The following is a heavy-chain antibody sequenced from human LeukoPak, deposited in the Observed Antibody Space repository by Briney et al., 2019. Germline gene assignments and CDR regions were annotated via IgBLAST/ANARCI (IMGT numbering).Heavy chain of an antibody. CDR1: GYTFTSYD. J-gene: IGHJ6*03. CDR3: ARVRGSSWSRYYYYYYYMDV. D-gene: IGHD6-13*01. Sequence: ASVKVSCKASGYTFTSYDINWVRQATGQGLEWMGWMNPNSGNTGYAQKFQGRVTMTRNTSISTAYMELSSLRSEDTAVYYCARVRGSSWSRYYYYYYYMDVWGKGTTVTVSS. CDR2: MNPNSGNT. V-gene: IGHV1-8*01.